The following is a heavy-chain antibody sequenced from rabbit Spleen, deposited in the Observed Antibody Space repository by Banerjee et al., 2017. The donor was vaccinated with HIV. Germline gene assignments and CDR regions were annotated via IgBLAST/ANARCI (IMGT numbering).Heavy chain of an antibody. CDR2: IYTVNGHI. CDR1: GFSFSRSYD. Sequence: QSLEESGGGLVKHGAFMTLTCTASGFSFSRSYDMCWVRQAPGKGLEWVGCIYTVNGHIHYSILAKGLFTISITSSTTVTLQMTCLTVADTSTYFCARDTDTYDYIDVYFNLWGPGTLVTVS. J-gene: IGHJ4*01. D-gene: IGHD6-1*01. V-gene: IGHV1S40*01. CDR3: ARDTDTYDYIDVYFNL.